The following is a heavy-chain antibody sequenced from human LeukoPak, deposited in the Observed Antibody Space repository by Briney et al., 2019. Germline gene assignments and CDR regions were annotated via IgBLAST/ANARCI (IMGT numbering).Heavy chain of an antibody. V-gene: IGHV4-30-2*01. Sequence: SQTLSLTCAVSGGSLSSGGSSWSWIRQPPGKGLEWIGYIYHSGSTYYNPSLKSRVTISVDRSKNQFSLKLSSVTAADTAVYYCARDINPPHNWFDPWGQGTLVTVSS. CDR1: GGSLSSGGSS. J-gene: IGHJ5*02. CDR3: ARDINPPHNWFDP. CDR2: IYHSGST.